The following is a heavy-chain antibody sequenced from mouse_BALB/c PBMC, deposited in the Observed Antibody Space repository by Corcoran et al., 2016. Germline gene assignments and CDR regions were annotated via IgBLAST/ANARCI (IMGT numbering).Heavy chain of an antibody. Sequence: EGQLQQSGAELVKPGASVKLSCTASGFNMKDTYMHWVEQRPEQGLEWIGRIDPANGNTKYDPKFQCKATITADTSSNTAYLQLIILTSEETAVYYCSYWDWYCDFLSAGTTVIVSS. V-gene: IGHV14-3*02. CDR2: IDPANGNT. J-gene: IGHJ1*01. D-gene: IGHD4-1*01. CDR3: SYWDWYCDF. CDR1: GFNMKDTY.